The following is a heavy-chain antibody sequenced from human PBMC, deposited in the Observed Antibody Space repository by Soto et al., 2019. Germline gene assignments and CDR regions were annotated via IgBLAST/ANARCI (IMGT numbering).Heavy chain of an antibody. D-gene: IGHD2-15*01. V-gene: IGHV3-23*01. CDR3: AKARGTSTPARGSY. CDR1: GFTFSSYA. Sequence: EVQLLESGGGLVQPGGSLRLSCAASGFTFSSYAMSWVRQAPGKGLEWVSPISGSGDSTYYADSVKGRFTISRDNSKNTLYLQINSLRAEDTAVYYCAKARGTSTPARGSYLGQGTLVTVSS. CDR2: ISGSGDST. J-gene: IGHJ4*02.